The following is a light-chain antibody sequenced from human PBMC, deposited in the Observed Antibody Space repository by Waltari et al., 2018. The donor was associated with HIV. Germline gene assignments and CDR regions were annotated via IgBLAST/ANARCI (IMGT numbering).Light chain of an antibody. CDR2: DSS. V-gene: IGKV3-11*01. CDR1: QSIYVH. Sequence: EIVLTQSPATLSLSPGQRDTLSCRASQSIYVHLGWYQHKPGQPPRLLVYDSSKRFTDIPARFSGSGSGANFTLTISSLEPEDFAVYYCQHRSSWPPTFGGGTRIEI. J-gene: IGKJ4*01. CDR3: QHRSSWPPT.